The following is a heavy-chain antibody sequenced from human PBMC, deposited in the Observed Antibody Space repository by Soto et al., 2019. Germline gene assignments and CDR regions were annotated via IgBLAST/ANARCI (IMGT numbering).Heavy chain of an antibody. CDR3: XXXXXXXXXXXXYYGMDV. V-gene: IGHV4-34*01. J-gene: IGHJ6*02. CDR1: GESFSAYY. CDR2: INHSGST. Sequence: QVQLYQWGAGLLKPSETLSLTCAVYGESFSAYYWTWIRQPPGKGLEWIGEINHSGSTKYNPSLRSRVTXSXXXXXXXXXXXXXXXXXXXXXXXXXXXXXXXXXXXXXYYGMDVWGQGTTVTVSS.